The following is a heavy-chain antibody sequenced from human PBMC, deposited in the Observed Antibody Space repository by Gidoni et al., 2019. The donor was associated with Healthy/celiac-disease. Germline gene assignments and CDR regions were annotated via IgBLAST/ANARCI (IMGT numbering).Heavy chain of an antibody. D-gene: IGHD5-18*01. CDR3: ALNPNGGYSYGYGYFDY. Sequence: QITLKESGPTLVKPTQTLTLTCTFSGFSLSTSGVGVGWIRQPPGKALEWLALIYWDDDKRYSPSLKSRLTITKDTSKNQVVLTMTNMDPVDTATYYCALNPNGGYSYGYGYFDYWGQGTLVTVSS. CDR1: GFSLSTSGVG. J-gene: IGHJ4*02. V-gene: IGHV2-5*02. CDR2: IYWDDDK.